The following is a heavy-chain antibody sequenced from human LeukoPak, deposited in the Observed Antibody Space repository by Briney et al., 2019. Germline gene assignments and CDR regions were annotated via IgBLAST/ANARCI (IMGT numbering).Heavy chain of an antibody. CDR1: GDSVTSNIAA. CDR3: GRDVDAGVDY. J-gene: IGHJ4*02. D-gene: IGHD7-27*01. V-gene: IGHV6-1*01. CDR2: TYYRSKWNN. Sequence: SQTLSLTCAISGDSVTSNIAAWNWIRQSPSRGLEWLGRTYYRSKWNNEYAASVKSRITITPDTSKNQFSLHLNSMTPEDTAVYYCGRDVDAGVDYWGQETLVTVSS.